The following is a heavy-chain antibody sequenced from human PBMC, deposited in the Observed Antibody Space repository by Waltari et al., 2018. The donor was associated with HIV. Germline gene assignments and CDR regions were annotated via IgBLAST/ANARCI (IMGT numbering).Heavy chain of an antibody. D-gene: IGHD4-17*01. CDR2: INHSGST. Sequence: QVQLQQWGAGLLKPSETLSLTCAVYGGSFSGYYWSWIRQPPGKGLEWIGEINHSGSTNYNPSLKSRVTISVDTSKNQFSLKLSSVTAADTAVYYCASLTTVVTPEAFDIWGQGTMVTVSS. J-gene: IGHJ3*02. CDR1: GGSFSGYY. V-gene: IGHV4-34*01. CDR3: ASLTTVVTPEAFDI.